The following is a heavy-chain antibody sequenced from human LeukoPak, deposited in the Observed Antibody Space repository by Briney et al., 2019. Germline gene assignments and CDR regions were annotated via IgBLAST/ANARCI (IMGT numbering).Heavy chain of an antibody. CDR3: AREVRGYSYGYRPTELYWYIDV. J-gene: IGHJ2*01. CDR2: IYTSGST. V-gene: IGHV4-59*10. Sequence: SETLSLTCAAYGGSFSGYYWSWIRQPPGKGLEWIGRIYTSGSTNYNPSLKSRVTISVDTSKNQFSLKLSSVTAADTAVYYCAREVRGYSYGYRPTELYWYIDVWGRGTLVTVSS. CDR1: GGSFSGYY. D-gene: IGHD5-18*01.